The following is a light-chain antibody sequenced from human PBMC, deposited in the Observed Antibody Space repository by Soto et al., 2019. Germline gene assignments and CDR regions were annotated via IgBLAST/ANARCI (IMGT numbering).Light chain of an antibody. CDR1: QIVSSN. Sequence: EIVMTQSPATLSVSPGERATLSCRASQIVSSNLAWYQQKPGQAPRLLIYGASTRATGIPARSSGSGSGTEFTLTISSLQSEDFAVYYCQQYNNWPPWTFGQGTKVDIK. CDR3: QQYNNWPPWT. V-gene: IGKV3-15*01. J-gene: IGKJ1*01. CDR2: GAS.